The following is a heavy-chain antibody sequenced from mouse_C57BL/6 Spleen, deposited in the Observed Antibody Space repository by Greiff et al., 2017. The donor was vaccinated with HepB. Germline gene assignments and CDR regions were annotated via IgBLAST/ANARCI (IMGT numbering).Heavy chain of an antibody. CDR1: GFTFSDYG. V-gene: IGHV5-17*01. CDR3: ARPESYYGGSWFAY. D-gene: IGHD1-1*01. Sequence: EVKLVESGGGLVKPGGSLKLSCAASGFTFSDYGMHWVRQAPEKGLEWVAYISSGSSTIYYADTVKGRFTISRDNAKNTLFLQMTSLRSKYTAMYYCARPESYYGGSWFAYWGQGTLVTVSA. CDR2: ISSGSSTI. J-gene: IGHJ3*01.